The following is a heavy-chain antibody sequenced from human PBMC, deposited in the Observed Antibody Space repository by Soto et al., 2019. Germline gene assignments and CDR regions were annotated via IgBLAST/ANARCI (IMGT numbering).Heavy chain of an antibody. CDR2: IYPGDSDT. D-gene: IGHD3-3*01. J-gene: IGHJ6*02. CDR3: ARFPGLRFLYYYAMDV. V-gene: IGHV5-51*03. CDR1: GYSFTSYS. Sequence: PGKYLKISSKSSGYSFTSYSIGWVRQMPGKRLEWMGIIYPGDSDTRYSTSFQGQVTISGDKSISTAYLQWSSLKASDTGMYYCARFPGLRFLYYYAMDVWGQGTTVTVSS.